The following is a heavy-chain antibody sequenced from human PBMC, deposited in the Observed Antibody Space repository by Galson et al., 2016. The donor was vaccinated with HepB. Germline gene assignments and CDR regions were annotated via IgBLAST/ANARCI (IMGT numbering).Heavy chain of an antibody. J-gene: IGHJ5*02. V-gene: IGHV1-69*13. CDR2: IIPIFGTA. Sequence: SVKVSCKASGDTFSNYAVSWVRQAPGQGLEWMGGIIPIFGTADYAQKFQGRVTITADESTSTAYMELSSLTSEDTAVYYCARDLPLSDSDEPDWFDPWGQGTLVTGSS. D-gene: IGHD3-22*01. CDR1: GDTFSNYA. CDR3: ARDLPLSDSDEPDWFDP.